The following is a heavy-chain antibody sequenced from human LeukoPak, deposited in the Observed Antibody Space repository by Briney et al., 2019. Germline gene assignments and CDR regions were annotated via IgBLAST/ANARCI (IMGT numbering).Heavy chain of an antibody. CDR1: GDSISSYY. D-gene: IGHD4-17*01. Sequence: SETLSLTCTVSGDSISSYYWSWIRQPPGKGLEWMGYINYSGDTNYNPSLKSRVTISVDTSKNQFSLRLTSVTAADTAVYYCAREGRQDYVYFDCWGQGTLVTVSS. CDR3: AREGRQDYVYFDC. V-gene: IGHV4-59*01. CDR2: INYSGDT. J-gene: IGHJ4*02.